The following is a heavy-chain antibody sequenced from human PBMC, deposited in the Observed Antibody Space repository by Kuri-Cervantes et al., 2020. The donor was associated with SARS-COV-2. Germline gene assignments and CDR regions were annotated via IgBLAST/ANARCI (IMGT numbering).Heavy chain of an antibody. Sequence: GESLKISCAASGFTFSSYAMSWVRQAPGKGLEWVSAISGSGGSTYYADSVKGRFTISRDDSKSIAYLQMNSLKTEDTAVYYCTRLRGFGPLLHGLDVWGQGTTVTVSS. J-gene: IGHJ6*02. CDR1: GFTFSSYA. CDR3: TRLRGFGPLLHGLDV. CDR2: ISGSGGST. V-gene: IGHV3-23*01. D-gene: IGHD2-21*01.